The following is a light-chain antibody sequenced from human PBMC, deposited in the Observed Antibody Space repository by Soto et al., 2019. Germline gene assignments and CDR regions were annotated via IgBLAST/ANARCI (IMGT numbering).Light chain of an antibody. CDR2: GAS. CDR1: QSVSATY. Sequence: EVVLTQSPGTLSLSPLEIATLSFMASQSVSATYIAWYQQKSGQAPRLLLYGASSRATGIPDRFSGSGSGAEFTLTIDRLEPEDFATYYCQQYGSSPRAFGQGTKVDIK. CDR3: QQYGSSPRA. V-gene: IGKV3-20*01. J-gene: IGKJ1*01.